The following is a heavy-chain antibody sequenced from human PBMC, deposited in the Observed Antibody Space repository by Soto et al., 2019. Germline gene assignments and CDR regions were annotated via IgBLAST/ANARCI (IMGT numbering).Heavy chain of an antibody. D-gene: IGHD3-22*01. CDR1: GGSFSGYY. Sequence: SETLSLTCAVYGGSFSGYYWSWIRQPPGKGLEWIGEINHSGSTNYNPSLKSRVTISVDTSKNQFSLKLSSVTAADTAVYYCARGLSITMIVVHGMDVWGQGTTVTVSS. J-gene: IGHJ6*02. CDR2: INHSGST. V-gene: IGHV4-34*01. CDR3: ARGLSITMIVVHGMDV.